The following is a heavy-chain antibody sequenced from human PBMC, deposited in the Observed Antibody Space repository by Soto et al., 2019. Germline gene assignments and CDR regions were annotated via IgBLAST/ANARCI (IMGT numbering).Heavy chain of an antibody. CDR2: IIPIFGTA. CDR1: GGTFSSYA. Sequence: SSVKVSCKASGGTFSSYAISWVRQAPGQGLEWMGGIIPIFGTANYAQKFQGRVTITADESTSTAYMELSSLRSEDTAVYYCAREAQYYYDSSGVKDYFDYWGQGSLVTASS. CDR3: AREAQYYYDSSGVKDYFDY. V-gene: IGHV1-69*13. D-gene: IGHD3-22*01. J-gene: IGHJ4*02.